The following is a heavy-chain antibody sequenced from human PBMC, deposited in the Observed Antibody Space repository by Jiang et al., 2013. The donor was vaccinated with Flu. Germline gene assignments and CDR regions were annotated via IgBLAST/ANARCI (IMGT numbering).Heavy chain of an antibody. Sequence: VQLLESGGGEVRPGKSLRLSCAASGFNFNTYIMHWVRQAPGKGLEWVASISDDGSDKSYIDSVKGRFIISRDNSKDTLYLQVIGLRIEDTAVYYCAKGQQWLAYFDHWAREPRSPSP. CDR2: ISDDGSDK. V-gene: IGHV3-30*18. J-gene: IGHJ4*02. CDR3: AKGQQWLAYFDH. CDR1: GFNFNTYI. D-gene: IGHD6-19*01.